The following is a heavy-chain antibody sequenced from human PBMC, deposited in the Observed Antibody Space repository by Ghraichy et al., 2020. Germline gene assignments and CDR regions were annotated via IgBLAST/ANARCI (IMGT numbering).Heavy chain of an antibody. CDR1: GYTFTGYY. CDR3: ARVLSDELRYFDWLPPAGDY. V-gene: IGHV1-2*02. D-gene: IGHD3-9*01. J-gene: IGHJ4*02. Sequence: ASVKVSCKASGYTFTGYYMHWVRQAPGQGLEWMGWINPNSGGTNYAQKFQGRVTMTRDTSISTAYMELSRLRSDDTAVYYCARVLSDELRYFDWLPPAGDYWGQGTLVTVSS. CDR2: INPNSGGT.